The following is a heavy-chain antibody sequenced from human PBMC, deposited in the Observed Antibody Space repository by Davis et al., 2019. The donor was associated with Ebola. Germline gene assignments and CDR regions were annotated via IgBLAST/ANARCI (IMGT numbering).Heavy chain of an antibody. D-gene: IGHD6-19*01. CDR2: ISAYNGNT. CDR3: ARASFGYNSGWYADY. J-gene: IGHJ4*02. Sequence: ASVTVSCKASGGTFSSYTISWVRQAPGQGLEWMGWISAYNGNTNYAQKLQGRVTMTTDTSTSTAYMELRSLRSEDTAVFYCARASFGYNSGWYADYWGPGSLVTVSS. V-gene: IGHV1-18*01. CDR1: GGTFSSYT.